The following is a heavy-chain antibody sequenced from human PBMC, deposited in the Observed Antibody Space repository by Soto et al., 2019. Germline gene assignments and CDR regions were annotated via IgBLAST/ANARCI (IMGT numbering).Heavy chain of an antibody. CDR1: GFTVSSNY. Sequence: LRLSFAASGFTVSSNYMSWVRQAPGKGLEWVSVIYSGGSTYYADSVKGRFTISRDNSKNTLYLQMNSLRAEDTAVYYCARDRHGINWFDPWGQGTLVTVSS. D-gene: IGHD2-21*01. J-gene: IGHJ5*02. V-gene: IGHV3-53*01. CDR3: ARDRHGINWFDP. CDR2: IYSGGST.